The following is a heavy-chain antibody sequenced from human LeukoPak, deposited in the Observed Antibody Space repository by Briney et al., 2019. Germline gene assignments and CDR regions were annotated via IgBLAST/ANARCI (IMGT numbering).Heavy chain of an antibody. CDR1: GGTFSSYA. CDR3: ATASLIPMAGYYYYMDV. J-gene: IGHJ6*03. Sequence: GSSVKVSCKASGGTFSSYAISWVRQAPGQGLEWMGRIIPILGIANYAQKFQGRVTITADKSTSTAYMELSSLRSEDTAVYYCATASLIPMAGYYYYMDVWGKGTTVTVSS. D-gene: IGHD3-16*01. V-gene: IGHV1-69*04. CDR2: IIPILGIA.